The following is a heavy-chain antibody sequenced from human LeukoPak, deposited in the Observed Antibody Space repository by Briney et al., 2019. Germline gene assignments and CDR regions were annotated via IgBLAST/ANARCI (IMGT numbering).Heavy chain of an antibody. V-gene: IGHV3-30*01. CDR2: ISYDGSNK. CDR1: GFTFSSYA. J-gene: IGHJ4*02. CDR3: ARDTYYDSSGQADY. Sequence: GGSLRLSCAASGFTFSSYAMHWVRQAPGKGLEWVAVISYDGSNKYYADSVKGRFTISRDNSKNTLYLQMNSLRAEDTAVYYCARDTYYDSSGQADYWGQGTLVTVSS. D-gene: IGHD3-22*01.